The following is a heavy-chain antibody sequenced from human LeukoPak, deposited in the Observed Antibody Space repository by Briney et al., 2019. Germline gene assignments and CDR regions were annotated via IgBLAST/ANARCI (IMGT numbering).Heavy chain of an antibody. V-gene: IGHV3-23*01. J-gene: IGHJ4*02. D-gene: IGHD3-22*01. CDR1: GFTFSNYA. Sequence: GGSLRLSCAASGFTFSNYAMNWVRQAPGKGLGWVSGISGSGGSTHYADSVKGRFTISRDNSKNTLYLQMNSLRAEDTAVYYCAKVGYYDSSGYYYGGPDYWGQGTLVTVSS. CDR3: AKVGYYDSSGYYYGGPDY. CDR2: ISGSGGST.